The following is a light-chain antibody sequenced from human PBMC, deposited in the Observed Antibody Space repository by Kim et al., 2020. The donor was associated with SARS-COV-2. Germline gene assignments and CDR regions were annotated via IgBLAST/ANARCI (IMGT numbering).Light chain of an antibody. CDR2: DAS. CDR1: QSVSSN. V-gene: IGKV3-15*01. Sequence: EIVMTQSPATLSVSPGERAMLSCRASQSVSSNLAWYQQKPGQPPRLLIYDASTRATGIPARFSGSGSGTEFTLTISSLQSEDFAVYYCQQYNNWPPLTFGGGTKVDIK. J-gene: IGKJ4*01. CDR3: QQYNNWPPLT.